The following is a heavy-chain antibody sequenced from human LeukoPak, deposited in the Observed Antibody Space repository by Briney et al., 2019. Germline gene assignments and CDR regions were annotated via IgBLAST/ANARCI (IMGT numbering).Heavy chain of an antibody. CDR1: GGSFSGYY. Sequence: KASETLSLTCAVYGGSFSGYYWSWIRQPPGKGLEWIGEINHSGSTNYNPSLKSRVTISVDTSKNQFSLKLSSVTAADTAVYYCARRSSGSYSFYYYYYMDVWGKGTTVTISS. J-gene: IGHJ6*03. CDR3: ARRSSGSYSFYYYYYMDV. D-gene: IGHD3-10*01. V-gene: IGHV4-34*01. CDR2: INHSGST.